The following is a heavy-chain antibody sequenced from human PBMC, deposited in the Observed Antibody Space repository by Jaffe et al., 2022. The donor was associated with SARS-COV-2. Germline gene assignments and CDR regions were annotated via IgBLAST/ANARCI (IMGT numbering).Heavy chain of an antibody. Sequence: QVQLVQSGAEVKKPGASVKVSCKASGYTFTSYYMHWVRQAPGQGLEWMGIINPSGGSTSYAQKFQGRVTMTRDTSTSTVYMELSSLRSEDTAVYYCASGLLWFGEPQTGYYGMDVWGQGTTVTVSS. CDR3: ASGLLWFGEPQTGYYGMDV. J-gene: IGHJ6*02. CDR1: GYTFTSYY. CDR2: INPSGGST. D-gene: IGHD3-10*01. V-gene: IGHV1-46*01.